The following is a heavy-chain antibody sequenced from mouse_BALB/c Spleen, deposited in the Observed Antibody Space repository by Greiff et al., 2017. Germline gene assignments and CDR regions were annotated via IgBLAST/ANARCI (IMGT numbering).Heavy chain of an antibody. Sequence: EVQLQQSGAELVKPGASVKLSCTASGFNIKDTYMHWVKQRPEQGLEWIGRIDPANGNTKYDPKFQGKATITADTSSNTAYLQLSSLTSEDTAVYYCAYYYGSSHYYAMDYWGQGTSVTVSS. V-gene: IGHV14-3*02. CDR1: GFNIKDTY. CDR2: IDPANGNT. CDR3: AYYYGSSHYYAMDY. J-gene: IGHJ4*01. D-gene: IGHD1-1*01.